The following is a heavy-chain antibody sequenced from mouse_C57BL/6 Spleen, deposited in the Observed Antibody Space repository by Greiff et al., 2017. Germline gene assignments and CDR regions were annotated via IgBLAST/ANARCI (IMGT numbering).Heavy chain of an antibody. CDR3: VFYDYDGVDY. CDR1: GYSITSGYY. J-gene: IGHJ2*01. D-gene: IGHD2-4*01. CDR2: ISYDGSN. Sequence: VQLQQSGPGLVKPSQSLSLTCSVTGYSITSGYYWNWIRQFPGNKLEWMGYISYDGSNNYNPSLKNRISITRDTSKNQFFLKLNSVTTEDTATYYCVFYDYDGVDYWGQGTTLTVSS. V-gene: IGHV3-6*01.